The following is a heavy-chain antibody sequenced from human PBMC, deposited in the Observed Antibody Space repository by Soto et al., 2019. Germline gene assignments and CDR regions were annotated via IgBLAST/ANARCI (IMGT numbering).Heavy chain of an antibody. D-gene: IGHD3-22*01. CDR3: ARHFYDSTGYYLRFDY. V-gene: IGHV1-69*01. J-gene: IGHJ4*02. CDR2: IIPPFGTA. Sequence: QVQQVQSGAEVKKPGSSVKVSCRASGGTFSGYTIGWVRQAPGQGLEWMGGIIPPFGTAKYAHQFQGRVTITADESTSTAYMELSSLRSEDTAVYYCARHFYDSTGYYLRFDYWGQGTLVTVSS. CDR1: GGTFSGYT.